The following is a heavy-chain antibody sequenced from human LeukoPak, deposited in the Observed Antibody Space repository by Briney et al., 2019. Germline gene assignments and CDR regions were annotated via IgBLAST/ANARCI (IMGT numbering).Heavy chain of an antibody. CDR3: ARDLPRPERYTTGWSRYWYFDL. CDR2: IIPIFGTP. D-gene: IGHD6-19*01. Sequence: GASLKVSCKASGYTFTSYYMHWGRQAPGQGLEWMGGIIPIFGTPDYTQKFQGRVTITADESTSTVYMELSSLKSEDTAMYYCARDLPRPERYTTGWSRYWYFDLWGRGTLVTVSS. V-gene: IGHV1-69*13. CDR1: GYTFTSYY. J-gene: IGHJ2*01.